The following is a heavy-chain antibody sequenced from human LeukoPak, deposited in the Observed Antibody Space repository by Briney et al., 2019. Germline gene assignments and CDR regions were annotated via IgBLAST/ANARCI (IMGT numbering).Heavy chain of an antibody. CDR1: GYTLTSYY. CDR3: ARGLASYMDV. V-gene: IGHV1-46*01. CDR2: ISPSGGST. J-gene: IGHJ6*03. D-gene: IGHD2-21*01. Sequence: ASVKVSCKASGYTLTSYYMHWVRQAPGQGLEWMAIISPSGGSTFYAQKFQGRVTMTRDMSTSTVYMELSSLRSEDTAVYYCARGLASYMDVWGKGTTVTVSS.